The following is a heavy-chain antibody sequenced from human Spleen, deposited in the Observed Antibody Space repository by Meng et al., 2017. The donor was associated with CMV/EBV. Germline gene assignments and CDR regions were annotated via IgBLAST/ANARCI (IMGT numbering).Heavy chain of an antibody. D-gene: IGHD5-18*01. Sequence: GGSLRLSCAASGFTFTNYAMSWVRQAPGKGLEWVSTFSGSADSSYYADSVKGRFTISRDNAKNSLYLQMNSLRAEDTAVYYCARGASSQWIQLWSLYYYYGMDVWGQGTTVTVSS. CDR1: GFTFTNYA. CDR3: ARGASSQWIQLWSLYYYYGMDV. CDR2: FSGSADSS. J-gene: IGHJ6*02. V-gene: IGHV3-23*01.